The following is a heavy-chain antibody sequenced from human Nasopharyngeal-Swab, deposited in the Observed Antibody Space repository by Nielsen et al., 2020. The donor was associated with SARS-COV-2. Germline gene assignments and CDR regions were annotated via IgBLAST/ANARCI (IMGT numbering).Heavy chain of an antibody. Sequence: GGSLRLSCPAYGFAFSAYTMNWVRQAPGKGLEWVPSISGSGSSRYYAASLKGRFTISRDNAQNSLFLQINSLTAEATAFYFCVRGDRRDYWGLGTLVTVSS. J-gene: IGHJ4*02. CDR1: GFAFSAYT. V-gene: IGHV3-21*01. CDR2: ISGSGSSR. CDR3: VRGDRRDY.